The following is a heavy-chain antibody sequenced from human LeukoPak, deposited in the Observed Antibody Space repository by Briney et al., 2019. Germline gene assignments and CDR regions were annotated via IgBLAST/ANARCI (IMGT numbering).Heavy chain of an antibody. D-gene: IGHD1-26*01. J-gene: IGHJ3*02. CDR2: IYYSGST. CDR3: ARHVGAIDGRDLDAFDI. CDR1: GGSISSYY. V-gene: IGHV4-59*08. Sequence: SETLSLTCTVSGGSISSYYWSWIRQPPGKGLEWIGYIYYSGSTNYNPSLKSRVTISVDTSKNQFSLKLSSVTAADTAVYYCARHVGAIDGRDLDAFDIWGQGTMVTVSS.